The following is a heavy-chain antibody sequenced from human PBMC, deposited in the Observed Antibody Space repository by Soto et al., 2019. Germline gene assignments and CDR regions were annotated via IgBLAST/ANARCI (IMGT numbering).Heavy chain of an antibody. CDR1: GFTFSSYA. CDR2: ISYDGSNK. J-gene: IGHJ2*01. D-gene: IGHD4-17*01. Sequence: QVQLVESGGGVVQPGRSLRLSCAASGFTFSSYAMHWVRQAPGKGLEWVAVISYDGSNKYYADSVKGRFTISRDNSKNTLYLQMNSLRAEDTAVYYCAREGADYGDYWYFDLWGRGTPVTVSS. CDR3: AREGADYGDYWYFDL. V-gene: IGHV3-30-3*01.